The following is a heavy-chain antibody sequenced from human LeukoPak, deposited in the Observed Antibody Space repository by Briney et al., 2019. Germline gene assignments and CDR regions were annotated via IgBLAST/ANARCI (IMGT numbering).Heavy chain of an antibody. CDR2: IYYSGST. J-gene: IGHJ6*02. CDR1: GGSISSYY. CDR3: AGSFDYYYYGMDV. V-gene: IGHV4-59*01. Sequence: PSETLSLTCTVPGGSISSYYWSWIRQPPGKGLEWIGYIYYSGSTNYNPSLKSRVTISVDTSKNQFSLKLSSVTAADTAVYYCAGSFDYYYYGMDVWGQGITVTVSS. D-gene: IGHD3-3*01.